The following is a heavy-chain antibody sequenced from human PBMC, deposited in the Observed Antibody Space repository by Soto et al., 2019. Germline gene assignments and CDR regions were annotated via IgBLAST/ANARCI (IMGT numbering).Heavy chain of an antibody. CDR2: ISSSSSTI. J-gene: IGHJ6*03. CDR3: ARDGIVVVPADLYYYYYMDV. V-gene: IGHV3-48*01. Sequence: PGGSLRLSCAASGFTFSSYSMNWVRQAPGKGLEWVSYISSSSSTIYYADYVKGRFTISRDNSKNSLFFQMNRLRAEETAVYYFARDGIVVVPADLYYYYYMDVWGKGTTVTVSS. CDR1: GFTFSSYS. D-gene: IGHD2-2*01.